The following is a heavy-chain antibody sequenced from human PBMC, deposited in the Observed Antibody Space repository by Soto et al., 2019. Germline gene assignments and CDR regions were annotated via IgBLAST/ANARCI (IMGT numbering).Heavy chain of an antibody. Sequence: SETLSLTCAVSGGSISSSDLWSWVRPPPGKGLEWIGEIYHSGSTNYNPSLKSRVTISVDKSKNQFSLKLSSVTAADTAVYYCARGFFKFYYGMDVWGQGTTVTVSS. V-gene: IGHV4-4*02. CDR3: ARGFFKFYYGMDV. CDR2: IYHSGST. J-gene: IGHJ6*02. CDR1: GGSISSSDL.